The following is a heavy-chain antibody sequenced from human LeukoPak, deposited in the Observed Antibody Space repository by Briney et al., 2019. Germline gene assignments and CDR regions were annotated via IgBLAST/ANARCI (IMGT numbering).Heavy chain of an antibody. V-gene: IGHV4-59*11. Sequence: PSETPSLTCTVSGGSISNHFWSWIRQPPGKGLEWIGYIYYRGTTNYNPSLKSRVTISLGTSNNQISLKLSSVTAADTAVYYCARGPPRLGLDYWGQGTLVTVSS. D-gene: IGHD3-22*01. J-gene: IGHJ4*02. CDR1: GGSISNHF. CDR3: ARGPPRLGLDY. CDR2: IYYRGTT.